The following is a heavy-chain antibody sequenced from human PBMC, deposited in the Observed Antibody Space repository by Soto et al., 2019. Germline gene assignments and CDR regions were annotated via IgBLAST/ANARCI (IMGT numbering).Heavy chain of an antibody. V-gene: IGHV1-18*01. CDR2: ISAYNGNT. Sequence: ASVQVSCKASGYTFTSYGISWVRQAPGQGLEWMGWISAYNGNTNYAQKLQGRVTMTTDTSTSTAYMELRSLRSDDTAVYYCARTYYDILTGYQFDYWGQGTLVTVSS. CDR1: GYTFTSYG. J-gene: IGHJ4*02. D-gene: IGHD3-9*01. CDR3: ARTYYDILTGYQFDY.